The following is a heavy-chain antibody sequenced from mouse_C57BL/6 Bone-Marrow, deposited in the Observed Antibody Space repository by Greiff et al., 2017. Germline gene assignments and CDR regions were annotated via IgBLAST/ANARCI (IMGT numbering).Heavy chain of an antibody. D-gene: IGHD1-1*01. Sequence: EVQGVESGGGLVKPGGSLKLSCAASGFTFSSYAMSWVRQTPEKRLEWVATISDGGSYTYYPDNVKGRFTISRDNAKNNLYLQMSHLKSEDTAMYYCARDPYDYGSSPWFAYWGQGTLVTVSA. J-gene: IGHJ3*01. V-gene: IGHV5-4*01. CDR3: ARDPYDYGSSPWFAY. CDR2: ISDGGSYT. CDR1: GFTFSSYA.